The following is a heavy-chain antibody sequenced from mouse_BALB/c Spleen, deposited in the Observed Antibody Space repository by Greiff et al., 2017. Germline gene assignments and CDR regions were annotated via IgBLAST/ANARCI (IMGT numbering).Heavy chain of an antibody. J-gene: IGHJ4*01. D-gene: IGHD1-2*01. CDR2: IDPANGNT. CDR1: GFNIKDTY. Sequence: EVQLQQSGAELVKPGASVKLSCTASGFNIKDTYMHWVKQRPEQGLEWIGRIDPANGNTKYDPKFQGKATITADTSSNTAYLQLSSLTSEDSAVYYCARRGHYYGYDAMDYWGQGTSVTVSS. CDR3: ARRGHYYGYDAMDY. V-gene: IGHV14-3*02.